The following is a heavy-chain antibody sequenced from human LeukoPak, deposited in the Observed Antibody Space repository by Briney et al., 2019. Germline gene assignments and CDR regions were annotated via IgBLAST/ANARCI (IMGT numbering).Heavy chain of an antibody. CDR3: ARGEYDDYARVDY. Sequence: PGGSLRLSCAASGFTFSDYYMSWIRQAPGKGLEWASYISSSGNTIYYADSVKGRFTISRDNAKNSLYLQMNSLRAEDTAVYYCARGEYDDYARVDYWGQGTLVTVSS. J-gene: IGHJ4*02. CDR2: ISSSGNTI. D-gene: IGHD4-17*01. CDR1: GFTFSDYY. V-gene: IGHV3-11*04.